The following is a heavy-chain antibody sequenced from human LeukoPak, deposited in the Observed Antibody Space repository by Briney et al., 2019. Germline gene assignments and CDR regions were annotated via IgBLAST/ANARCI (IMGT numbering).Heavy chain of an antibody. J-gene: IGHJ4*02. Sequence: GGSLRLSCAASGFTFSYYGMHWVRQAPGKGLEWVSAISGSGGSTYYADSVKGRFTISRDNSKNTLYLQMNSLRAEDTAVYYCAKAAYSYGYFDYWGQGTLVTVSS. CDR2: ISGSGGST. V-gene: IGHV3-23*01. CDR1: GFTFSYYG. CDR3: AKAAYSYGYFDY. D-gene: IGHD5-18*01.